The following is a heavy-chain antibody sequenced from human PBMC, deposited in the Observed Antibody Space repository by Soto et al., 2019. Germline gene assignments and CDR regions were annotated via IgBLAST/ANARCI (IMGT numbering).Heavy chain of an antibody. Sequence: QVQLQQWGAGLLMPSETLSLTCAVYGGSFSGHYWSWIRQPPGKGLEWIGEINHSGTTNYNPSLKSRVTISVYTSKNQLSLKLTSVTAADTAVYYCARDRITVFGSYYYYMDVWGKGTTVTVSS. CDR3: ARDRITVFGSYYYYMDV. CDR1: GGSFSGHY. CDR2: INHSGTT. J-gene: IGHJ6*03. D-gene: IGHD3-3*01. V-gene: IGHV4-34*01.